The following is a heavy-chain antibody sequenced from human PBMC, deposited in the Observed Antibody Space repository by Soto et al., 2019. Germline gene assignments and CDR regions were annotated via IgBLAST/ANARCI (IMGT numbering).Heavy chain of an antibody. D-gene: IGHD2-2*01. V-gene: IGHV4-31*03. CDR2: IYYIGNT. CDR3: ARVVVALGYCSSTSCSQLDY. CDR1: GDSISNGGYY. Sequence: QVQLQESGPGLVKPSQTLSLTCTVSGDSISNGGYYWSWIRQHPGKGLEFIGYIYYIGNTHSNPSLKSRVAMSVDTSKNQFSLKLSSVTAADTAVYYCARVVVALGYCSSTSCSQLDYWGQGTLVTVSS. J-gene: IGHJ4*02.